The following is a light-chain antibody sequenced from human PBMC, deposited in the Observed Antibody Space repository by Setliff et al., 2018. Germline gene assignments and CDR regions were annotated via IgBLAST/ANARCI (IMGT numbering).Light chain of an antibody. CDR1: RSNVGNNY. CDR3: GAWDRSLNVYV. CDR2: DDQ. Sequence: QSVLTQPPSVSAAPGQKVTISCSGSRSNVGNNYVSWYQQLPGTAPKLLMYDDQRSSGIPDRFSGSKSGTSATLDISGLQTGDEADYYCGAWDRSLNVYVFGSGTKVTVL. V-gene: IGLV1-51*01. J-gene: IGLJ1*01.